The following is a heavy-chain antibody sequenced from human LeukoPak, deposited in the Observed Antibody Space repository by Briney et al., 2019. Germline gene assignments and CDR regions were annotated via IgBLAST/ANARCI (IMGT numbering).Heavy chain of an antibody. CDR1: GLTFSSYS. D-gene: IGHD5-18*01. CDR3: AKGGDPSMGHAFDI. J-gene: IGHJ3*02. CDR2: ISNSGGST. V-gene: IGHV3-23*01. Sequence: GGSLRPSCAASGLTFSSYSMSWLRQAPGKGLEWVSVISNSGGSTFYADSVKGRFTISRDNSKNTLYLQMDSLRAVDTAVYYCAKGGDPSMGHAFDIWGQGTVVTVSS.